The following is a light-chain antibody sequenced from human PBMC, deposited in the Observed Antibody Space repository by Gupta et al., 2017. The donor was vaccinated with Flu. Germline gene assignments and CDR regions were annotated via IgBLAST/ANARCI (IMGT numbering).Light chain of an antibody. CDR1: QSISTW. J-gene: IGKJ1*01. V-gene: IGKV1-5*03. CDR2: KAS. CDR3: QQYSSSWT. Sequence: DIQMTQSPSTLSASVGDRVTITCRASQSISTWLAWYQQKPGKAPKVLISKASSLESGVPPRFSGSGSRTEFTLTISSLQPDDFATYYCQQYSSSWTFGQGTKVEIK.